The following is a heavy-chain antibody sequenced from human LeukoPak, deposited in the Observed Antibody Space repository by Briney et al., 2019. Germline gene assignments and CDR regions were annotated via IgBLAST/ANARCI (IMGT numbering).Heavy chain of an antibody. CDR1: GYTLTELS. CDR2: FDPEDGET. CDR3: ATGQALRFLEWLPQLNAFDI. Sequence: SVKVSCKVSGYTLTELSMHWVRQAPGKGLEWMGGFDPEDGETIYAQKFQGRVTMTEDTSTDTAYMELSSLRSEDTAVYYCATGQALRFLEWLPQLNAFDIWGQGTMVTVSS. D-gene: IGHD3-3*01. J-gene: IGHJ3*02. V-gene: IGHV1-24*01.